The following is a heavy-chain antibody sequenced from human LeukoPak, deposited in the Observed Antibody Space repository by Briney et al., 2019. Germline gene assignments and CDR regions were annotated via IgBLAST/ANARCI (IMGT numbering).Heavy chain of an antibody. Sequence: SETLSLTCAVYGGSFSGSYWSWIRQPPGKGLEWIGEIDHSGSTNYNPSLKSRVTISVDTSKNQLSLKLSSVTAADTAVYYCARGAHDSYDSLDFDYWGQGTLVTVFS. V-gene: IGHV4-34*01. J-gene: IGHJ4*02. D-gene: IGHD5-12*01. CDR3: ARGAHDSYDSLDFDY. CDR2: IDHSGST. CDR1: GGSFSGSY.